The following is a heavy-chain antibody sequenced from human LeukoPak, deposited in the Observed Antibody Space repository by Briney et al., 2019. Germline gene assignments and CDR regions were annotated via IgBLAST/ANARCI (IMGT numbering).Heavy chain of an antibody. J-gene: IGHJ4*02. V-gene: IGHV4-34*01. CDR3: ARAITMVRGVPRFDY. CDR1: GGSFSGYH. Sequence: SETLSLTCAVYGGSFSGYHWSWIRQPPGKGLEWIGEINHSGSTNYNPSLKSRVTISVDTSKNQFSLKLSSVTAADTAVYYCARAITMVRGVPRFDYWGQGTLVTVSS. D-gene: IGHD3-10*01. CDR2: INHSGST.